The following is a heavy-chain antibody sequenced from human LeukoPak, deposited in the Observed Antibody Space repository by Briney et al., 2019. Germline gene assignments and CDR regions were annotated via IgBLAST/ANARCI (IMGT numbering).Heavy chain of an antibody. J-gene: IGHJ4*02. CDR2: IRYDGSNK. V-gene: IGHV3-30*02. Sequence: PGGSLRLSCAASGFTFSSYGMHWVRQAPGKGLEWVAFIRYDGSNKYYADSVKGRFTISRDNSKNTLYLQMNSLRAEDTAVYYCARDLTLRYCSGGSCQIGLDYWGQGTLVTVSS. D-gene: IGHD2-15*01. CDR3: ARDLTLRYCSGGSCQIGLDY. CDR1: GFTFSSYG.